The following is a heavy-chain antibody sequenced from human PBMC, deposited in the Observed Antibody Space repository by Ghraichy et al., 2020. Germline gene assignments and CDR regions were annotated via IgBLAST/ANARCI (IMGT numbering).Heavy chain of an antibody. CDR2: ISDSGGST. V-gene: IGHV3-23*01. CDR3: AKSVAGHYYYYYGMDV. D-gene: IGHD6-19*01. CDR1: GFTFSSYA. Sequence: GESLNISCAASGFTFSSYAMSWVRQAPGKGLEWVSVISDSGGSTYYADSVKGRFTISRDNSKNTQYLQMNSLRAEDTAVYYCAKSVAGHYYYYYGMDVWGQGTTVTVSS. J-gene: IGHJ6*02.